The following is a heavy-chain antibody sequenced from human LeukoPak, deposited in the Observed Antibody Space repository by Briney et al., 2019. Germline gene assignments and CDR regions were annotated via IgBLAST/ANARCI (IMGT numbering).Heavy chain of an antibody. CDR3: ARDLVGFDYRLDY. CDR2: IIPIFGTA. V-gene: IGHV1-69*06. CDR1: GGTFSSYA. J-gene: IGHJ4*02. Sequence: SVKVSCKASGGTFSSYAISWVRQAPGQGLEWMGGIIPIFGTANYAQKFQGRVTITADKSTSTAYMEPSRLRSDDTAVYYCARDLVGFDYRLDYWGQGTLVTVSS. D-gene: IGHD4-11*01.